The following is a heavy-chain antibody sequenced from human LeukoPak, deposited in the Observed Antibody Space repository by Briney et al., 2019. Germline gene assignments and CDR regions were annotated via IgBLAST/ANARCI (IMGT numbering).Heavy chain of an antibody. D-gene: IGHD6-6*01. CDR3: ARGWRHSSSRGYNWFDP. Sequence: PSETLSLTCAVYGGSFSGYYWSWIRQPPGKGLEWIGEINHSGSTNYNPSLKSRVTISVDTSKNQFSLKLSSVTAADTAVYYCARGWRHSSSRGYNWFDPWGQGTLVTVSS. V-gene: IGHV4-34*01. CDR2: INHSGST. J-gene: IGHJ5*02. CDR1: GGSFSGYY.